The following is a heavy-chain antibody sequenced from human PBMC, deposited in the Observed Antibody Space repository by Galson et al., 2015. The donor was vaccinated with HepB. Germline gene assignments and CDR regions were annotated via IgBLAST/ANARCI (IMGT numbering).Heavy chain of an antibody. D-gene: IGHD2-8*01. CDR3: ARDASRGGVGWFDP. J-gene: IGHJ5*02. Sequence: TLSLTCTVSGASISSGSYYWTWIRQHPGKGLEWIGYIYSSGSTFSNPSLKSRVTISGDRSTNQFSLQLSSVTAADTAVYFCARDASRGGVGWFDPWGQGALVTVSS. CDR2: IYSSGST. V-gene: IGHV4-31*03. CDR1: GASISSGSYY.